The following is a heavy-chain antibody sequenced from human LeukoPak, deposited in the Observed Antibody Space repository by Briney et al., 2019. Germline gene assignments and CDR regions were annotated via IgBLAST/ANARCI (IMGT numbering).Heavy chain of an antibody. Sequence: EAPVKVSCKVSGFTLADLSMHWVRQAPGKGLEWVGGFDRKNGDTIYAQRFRGRVTLTEDTSTGTAYMELSSLSADDTAVYYCATGVYCATTTCPGYQHYYYFMDVWGKGTTVTVSS. J-gene: IGHJ6*03. CDR2: FDRKNGDT. CDR1: GFTLADLS. V-gene: IGHV1-24*01. CDR3: ATGVYCATTTCPGYQHYYYFMDV. D-gene: IGHD2-21*01.